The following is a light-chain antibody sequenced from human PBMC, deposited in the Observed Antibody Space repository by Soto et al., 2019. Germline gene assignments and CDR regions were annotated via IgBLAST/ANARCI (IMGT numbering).Light chain of an antibody. CDR2: TNN. CDR1: SSNIGTHS. V-gene: IGLV1-44*01. CDR3: AAWGDSLTGRHVV. J-gene: IGLJ2*01. Sequence: QSVLTQPPSASGTPGQRVTISCSGSSSNIGTHSVNWYQQIPGTAPKLLIYTNNQRPSGVPDRCSGSKSGTSASLAISGLQSEDEATYYCAAWGDSLTGRHVVFGGGTKVTVL.